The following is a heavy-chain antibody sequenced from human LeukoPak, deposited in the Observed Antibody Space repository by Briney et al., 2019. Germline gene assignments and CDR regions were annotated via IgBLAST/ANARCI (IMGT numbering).Heavy chain of an antibody. Sequence: SETLSLTCTVSGGSISSSSYYWSWIRQPAGKGLEWIGRIYTSGSSNYNPSLKSRVTMSVDTSKNQFSLKLSSVTAADTAVYYCATVGVFRGRDAFDIWGQGTMVTVSS. V-gene: IGHV4-61*02. D-gene: IGHD3-10*01. CDR1: GGSISSSSYY. CDR2: IYTSGSS. J-gene: IGHJ3*02. CDR3: ATVGVFRGRDAFDI.